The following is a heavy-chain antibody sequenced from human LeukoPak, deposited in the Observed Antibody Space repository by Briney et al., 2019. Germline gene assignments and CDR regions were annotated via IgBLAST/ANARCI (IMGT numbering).Heavy chain of an antibody. Sequence: GASVKVSCKASGYTFTGYYMHWVRQAPGQGLEWMGWINPNSGGTNYAQKFQGRVTMTRDTSISTAYMELSRLRSDDTAVYYCARDSGYGDYFPNYFDYWGQGTLVTVSS. D-gene: IGHD4-17*01. J-gene: IGHJ4*02. CDR3: ARDSGYGDYFPNYFDY. V-gene: IGHV1-2*02. CDR1: GYTFTGYY. CDR2: INPNSGGT.